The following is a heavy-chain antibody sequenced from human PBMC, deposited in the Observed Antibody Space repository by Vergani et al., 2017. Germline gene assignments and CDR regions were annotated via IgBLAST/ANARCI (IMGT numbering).Heavy chain of an antibody. V-gene: IGHV5-51*01. CDR3: ARLYGRDSSGSKYFDY. CDR1: GYSFTKYW. J-gene: IGHJ4*02. D-gene: IGHD3-22*01. CDR2: IHPADYDT. Sequence: EVQLVQSGAEVKKPGESLKISCQISGYSFTKYWIGWVRQMPGKGLEWMGIIHPADYDTRYSPSFQGQVTISVDKSISTAYLQRCSRRASDSAMYYCARLYGRDSSGSKYFDYWGQGTLVTVSS.